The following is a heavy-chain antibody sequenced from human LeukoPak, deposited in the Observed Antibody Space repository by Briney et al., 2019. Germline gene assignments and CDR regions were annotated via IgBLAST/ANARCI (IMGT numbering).Heavy chain of an antibody. CDR1: GGTFSSYA. CDR2: IIPIFGTA. Sequence: SVKVSCKASGGTFSSYAISWVRQAPGQELEWMGRIIPIFGTANYAQKFQGRATITADKSTSTAYMELSSLRSEDTAVYYCASPPYSSSWGYFDYWGQGTLVTVSS. J-gene: IGHJ4*02. CDR3: ASPPYSSSWGYFDY. D-gene: IGHD6-13*01. V-gene: IGHV1-69*06.